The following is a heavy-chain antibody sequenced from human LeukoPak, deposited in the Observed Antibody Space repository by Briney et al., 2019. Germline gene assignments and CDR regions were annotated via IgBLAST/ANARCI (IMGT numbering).Heavy chain of an antibody. CDR2: MSYDGSNK. D-gene: IGHD6-13*01. V-gene: IGHV3-30-3*01. CDR3: VRDRSSSWYEYYYYGMDV. Sequence: GGSLRLSCAASGFTVSSNYMSWVRQAPGKGLEWVAVMSYDGSNKFYADSVKGRFTISRDNSKDTLYLQMNSLRTEDTAVYYCVRDRSSSWYEYYYYGMDVWGQGTTVTVSS. J-gene: IGHJ6*02. CDR1: GFTVSSNY.